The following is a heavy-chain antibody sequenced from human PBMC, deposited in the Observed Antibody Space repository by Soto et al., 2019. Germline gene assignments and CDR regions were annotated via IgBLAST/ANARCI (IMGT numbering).Heavy chain of an antibody. CDR1: SGSISSGGYY. D-gene: IGHD6-19*01. CDR2: IYYSGST. V-gene: IGHV4-31*03. CDR3: ARSSGWHFDS. Sequence: QVQLQESGPGLVKPSQTLSLTCTVSSGSISSGGYYWSWIRQHPGKGLEWIGYIYYSGSTYYNPSLKSRVIMSLDASKNQWSLKLSAVTAADTAVYYCARSSGWHFDSWGQGSLAPSPQ. J-gene: IGHJ4*02.